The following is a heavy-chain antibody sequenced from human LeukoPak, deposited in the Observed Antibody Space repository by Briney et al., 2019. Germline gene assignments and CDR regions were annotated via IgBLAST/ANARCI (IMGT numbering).Heavy chain of an antibody. CDR3: ARAGGYGLIDY. CDR2: IYHSGTTYSGST. D-gene: IGHD5-18*01. J-gene: IGHJ4*02. Sequence: SETLSLTCNVSGASMSNYYCVWIRQPPGKGLEWIGSIYHSGTTYSGSTYYNPSLKSRVTISLDTSKNQFSLKVGSMTAADTAVYYCARAGGYGLIDYWGQGTMVTVSS. V-gene: IGHV4-39*07. CDR1: GASMSNYY.